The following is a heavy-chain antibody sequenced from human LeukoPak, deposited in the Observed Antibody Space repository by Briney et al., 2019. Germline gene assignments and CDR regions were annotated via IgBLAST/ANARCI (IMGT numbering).Heavy chain of an antibody. J-gene: IGHJ4*02. V-gene: IGHV6-1*01. Sequence: QTLSLTCAISGDSVSSSSATWIWIRQSPSRGLEWLGRTYYMSRWYNDYAVSLQGRISVNPDTSKNQFSLQLNSVTPEDTALYYCARAPHGSGCDYWGQGILVTVSS. CDR2: TYYMSRWYN. D-gene: IGHD6-19*01. CDR1: GDSVSSSSAT. CDR3: ARAPHGSGCDY.